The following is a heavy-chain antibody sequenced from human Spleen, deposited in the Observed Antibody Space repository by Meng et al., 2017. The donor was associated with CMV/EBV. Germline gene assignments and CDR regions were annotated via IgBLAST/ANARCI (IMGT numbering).Heavy chain of an antibody. D-gene: IGHD4-17*01. Sequence: GESLKISCAASGFTFSTYSMNWVRQAPGKGLEWVSSISSSSAYIYYADSVKGRFTISRDNAKNLLYLQMNSLRIEDTAVYYCARDPLYGDFDPFPGGYWGQGTLVTVSS. CDR3: ARDPLYGDFDPFPGGY. CDR1: GFTFSTYS. J-gene: IGHJ4*02. CDR2: ISSSSAYI. V-gene: IGHV3-21*04.